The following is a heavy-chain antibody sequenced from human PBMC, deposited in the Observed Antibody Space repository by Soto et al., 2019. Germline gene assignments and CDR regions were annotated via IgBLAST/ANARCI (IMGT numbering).Heavy chain of an antibody. CDR2: ISHTGST. CDR1: GGSISSGNSYS. J-gene: IGHJ5*02. CDR3: ARAVAPYLGTWFDP. Sequence: TLSLTCAVSGGSISSGNSYSCIWILHPPGEGLEWIGSISHTGSTSYNPSLKGRVTMSVDKSKNQFSLKLSSVTAADMAVYYCARAVAPYLGTWFDPWGQGTLVTVSS. D-gene: IGHD3-16*01. V-gene: IGHV4-30-2*01.